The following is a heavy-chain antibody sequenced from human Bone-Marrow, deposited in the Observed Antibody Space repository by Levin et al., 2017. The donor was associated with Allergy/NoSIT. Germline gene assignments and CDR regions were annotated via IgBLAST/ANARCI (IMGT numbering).Heavy chain of an antibody. CDR2: IIPIFRTT. J-gene: IGHJ2*01. Sequence: AASVKVSCKASGGTFGNLALSWVRQARGKGPEWMGGIIPIFRTTNYAQSFQGRVTFTADESTGTAFMEMRSLTSEDTAVYYCATGRDGYNYWQFDLWGLGTPVTVSS. CDR1: GGTFGNLA. D-gene: IGHD5-24*01. V-gene: IGHV1-69*13. CDR3: ATGRDGYNYWQFDL.